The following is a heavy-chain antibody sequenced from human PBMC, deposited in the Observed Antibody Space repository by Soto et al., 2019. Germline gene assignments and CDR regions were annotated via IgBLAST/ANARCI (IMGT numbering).Heavy chain of an antibody. CDR3: ATIDYVDYDSMRYGMDV. J-gene: IGHJ6*02. V-gene: IGHV1-18*04. Sequence: QVQLVQSGAEVKKPGASVKVSCKASGYTFTSYGISWVRQAPGQGLEWMGWISAYNGNTNYAQKLQGRVTMTTDTSTSTAYMELRSLRSDDTAVYYCATIDYVDYDSMRYGMDVWGQGTTVTVSS. D-gene: IGHD4-17*01. CDR1: GYTFTSYG. CDR2: ISAYNGNT.